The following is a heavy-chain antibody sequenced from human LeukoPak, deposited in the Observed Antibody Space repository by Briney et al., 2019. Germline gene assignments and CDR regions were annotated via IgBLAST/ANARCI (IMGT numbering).Heavy chain of an antibody. CDR2: IKGSGGST. V-gene: IGHV3-23*01. J-gene: IGHJ4*02. CDR3: AKGPERWLPVDY. Sequence: GSLRLSFAASGFTFNSYAMSWVRQAPGKGLGWVSAIKGSGGSTYYADSVEGRFTISRDHSKNTLYLQMNNLRAEDTAVYDCAKGPERWLPVDYWGQGTLVTVSS. D-gene: IGHD5-24*01. CDR1: GFTFNSYA.